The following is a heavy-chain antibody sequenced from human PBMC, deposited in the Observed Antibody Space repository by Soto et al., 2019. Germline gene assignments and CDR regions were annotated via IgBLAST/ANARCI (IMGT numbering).Heavy chain of an antibody. Sequence: LRLSCAASGFTFSSYSMNWVRQAPGKGLEWVSSISSSSSYIYYADSVKGRFTISRDNAKNSLYLQMNSLRAEDTAVYYCASTPRWGYYYDSSGYLIWGQGTLVTVSS. V-gene: IGHV3-21*01. CDR3: ASTPRWGYYYDSSGYLI. D-gene: IGHD3-22*01. J-gene: IGHJ4*02. CDR1: GFTFSSYS. CDR2: ISSSSSYI.